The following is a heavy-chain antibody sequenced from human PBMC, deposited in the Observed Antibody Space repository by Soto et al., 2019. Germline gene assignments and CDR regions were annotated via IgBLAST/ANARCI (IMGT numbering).Heavy chain of an antibody. CDR1: GGSISGYY. Sequence: QVQLQESGPGLVKPSETLSLTCTVSGGSISGYYWSWIRQSPEKGLEWIGHAYYSGSTKYNPSLKSRVTTSVDTSKTQFSLNLRSVTAADTAVYYCAMTVTTLYTWFDPWGQGILVTVSS. CDR3: AMTVTTLYTWFDP. J-gene: IGHJ5*02. V-gene: IGHV4-59*08. CDR2: AYYSGST. D-gene: IGHD4-4*01.